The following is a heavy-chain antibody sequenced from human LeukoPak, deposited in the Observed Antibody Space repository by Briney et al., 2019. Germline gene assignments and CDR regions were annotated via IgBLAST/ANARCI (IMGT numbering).Heavy chain of an antibody. Sequence: GASVKVSCKASGYTFTGYYMHWVRQAPGQGLEWMGWINPNSGGTNYAQKFQGRVTMTRDTSISTAYMELSRLRSDDTAVYYCARDLSGYSSSWSLGLDYWGQGTLVTVSS. D-gene: IGHD6-13*01. J-gene: IGHJ4*02. CDR1: GYTFTGYY. CDR2: INPNSGGT. V-gene: IGHV1-2*02. CDR3: ARDLSGYSSSWSLGLDY.